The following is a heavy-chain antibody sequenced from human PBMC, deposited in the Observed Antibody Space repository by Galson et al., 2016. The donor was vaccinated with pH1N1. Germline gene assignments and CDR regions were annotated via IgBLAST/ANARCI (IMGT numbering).Heavy chain of an antibody. CDR2: VDPSNGGT. Sequence: SVKVSCKASGYTFTRYYFHWVRQAPGQGLEWIGVVDPSNGGTTYAPKFQARLTMTRDTSPSTVYMELTSLKSDDTAVYYCSRDLGRLREKWGQGTQVTVTS. CDR1: GYTFTRYY. CDR3: SRDLGRLREK. D-gene: IGHD1-26*01. V-gene: IGHV1-46*03. J-gene: IGHJ4*02.